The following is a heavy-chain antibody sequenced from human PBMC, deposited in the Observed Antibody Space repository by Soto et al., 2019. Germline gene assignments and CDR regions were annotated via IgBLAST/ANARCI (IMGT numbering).Heavy chain of an antibody. CDR1: GFTLSNYA. Sequence: EVQLLESGGGLVQRGGSLRLSCAASGFTLSNYAMSWVRQAPGKGLEWVSLISDSGGSTYYAGSVKGRFTISRDNSKNTPYLQMNSLRAEDTAVYDCAKCPAWGGGCERLDYWGQGALVTVSS. J-gene: IGHJ4*02. CDR3: AKCPAWGGGCERLDY. CDR2: ISDSGGST. V-gene: IGHV3-23*01. D-gene: IGHD2-15*01.